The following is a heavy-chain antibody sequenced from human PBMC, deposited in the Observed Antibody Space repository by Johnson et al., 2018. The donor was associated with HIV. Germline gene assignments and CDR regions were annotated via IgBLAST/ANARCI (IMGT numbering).Heavy chain of an antibody. J-gene: IGHJ3*02. Sequence: VQLVESGGGLVKAGGSLRLSCAASGFIFNDYYMSWIRQAPGKGLELLSYISTSGGTLYYADSVKDRFTIFRDNAKSSLYLQMNSLRAEDTAVYYCASTCGGDCSRGDAFDIWGQGTMVTVSS. D-gene: IGHD2-21*02. CDR1: GFIFNDYY. CDR2: ISTSGGTL. CDR3: ASTCGGDCSRGDAFDI. V-gene: IGHV3-11*04.